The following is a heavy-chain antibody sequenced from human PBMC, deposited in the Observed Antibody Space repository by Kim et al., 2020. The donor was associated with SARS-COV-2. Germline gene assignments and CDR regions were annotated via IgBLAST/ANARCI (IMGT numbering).Heavy chain of an antibody. CDR3: ARARSGWIDY. CDR2: DT. Sequence: DTYYPGSVQGRFTISRENAKNSLYLQMNSLSAGDTAVYYCARARSGWIDYWGQGTLVTVSS. J-gene: IGHJ4*02. V-gene: IGHV3-13*01. D-gene: IGHD6-19*01.